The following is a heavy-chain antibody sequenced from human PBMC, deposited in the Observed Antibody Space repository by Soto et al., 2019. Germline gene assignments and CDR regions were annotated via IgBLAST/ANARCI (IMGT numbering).Heavy chain of an antibody. J-gene: IGHJ6*03. CDR2: INHSGST. CDR3: ASQAAIAAAGGGSYYYYMDV. CDR1: GGSFSGYY. V-gene: IGHV4-34*01. Sequence: SETLSLTCAVYGGSFSGYYWSWIRQPPGKGLDWIGEINHSGSTNYNPSLKSRVTISVDTSKNQFSLKLSAVTAADTAVDYCASQAAIAAAGGGSYYYYMDVWGKGTTVTVSS. D-gene: IGHD6-13*01.